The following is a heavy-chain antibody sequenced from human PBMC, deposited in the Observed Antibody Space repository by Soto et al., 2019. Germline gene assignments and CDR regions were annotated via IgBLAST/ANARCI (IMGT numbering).Heavy chain of an antibody. CDR3: ARLLVYSSSSRGDY. J-gene: IGHJ4*02. CDR2: ISSSSSYI. V-gene: IGHV3-21*01. CDR1: GFTFSSYS. Sequence: GGSLRLSCAASGFTFSSYSMNWVRQAPGKGLEWVSSISSSSSYIYYADSVKGRFTISRDNAKNSLYLQMNSLRAEATAVYYCARLLVYSSSSRGDYWGQGTLVTVSS. D-gene: IGHD6-6*01.